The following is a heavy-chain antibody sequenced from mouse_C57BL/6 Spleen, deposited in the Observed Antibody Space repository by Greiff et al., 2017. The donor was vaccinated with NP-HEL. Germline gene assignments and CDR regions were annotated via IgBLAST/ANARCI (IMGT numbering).Heavy chain of an antibody. CDR3: ARPITTVVANWYFDV. CDR1: GYAFSSSW. V-gene: IGHV1-82*01. D-gene: IGHD1-1*01. CDR2: IYPGDGDT. Sequence: QVQLKQSGPELVKPGASVKISCKASGYAFSSSWMNWVKQRPGKGLEWIGRIYPGDGDTNYNGKFKGKATLTADKSSSTAYMQLSSLTSEDSAVYFCARPITTVVANWYFDVWGTGTTVTVSS. J-gene: IGHJ1*03.